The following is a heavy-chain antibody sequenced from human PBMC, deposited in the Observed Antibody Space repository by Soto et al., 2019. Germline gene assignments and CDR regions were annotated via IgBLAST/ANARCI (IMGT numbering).Heavy chain of an antibody. CDR1: GFTFSSYW. D-gene: IGHD3-3*01. J-gene: IGHJ4*02. V-gene: IGHV3-74*01. CDR3: ARDSRTGITIFGVVDFDY. Sequence: GGSLRLSCAASGFTFSSYWMHWVRQAPGKGLVWVSRINSDGSSTSYADSVKGRFTISRDNAKNTLYLQMNSLRAEDTAVYYCARDSRTGITIFGVVDFDYWGQGTLVTVSS. CDR2: INSDGSST.